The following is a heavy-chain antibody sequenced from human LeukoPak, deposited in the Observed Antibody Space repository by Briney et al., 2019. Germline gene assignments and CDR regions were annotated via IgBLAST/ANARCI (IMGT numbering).Heavy chain of an antibody. CDR2: ISYDGSNK. CDR1: GFTFSSYA. J-gene: IGHJ6*03. CDR3: ARVFYGSGSLYYYYYYMDV. Sequence: PGGSLRLSCAASGFTFSSYAMHWVRQAPGKGLEWVAVISYDGSNKYYADSVKGRFTISRDNSKNTLYLQMNSLRAEDTAVYYCARVFYGSGSLYYYYYYMDVWGKGTTVTISS. V-gene: IGHV3-30*04. D-gene: IGHD3-10*01.